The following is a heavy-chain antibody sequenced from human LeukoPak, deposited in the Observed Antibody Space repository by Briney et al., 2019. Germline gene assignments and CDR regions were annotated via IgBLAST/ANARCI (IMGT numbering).Heavy chain of an antibody. V-gene: IGHV3-74*01. Sequence: RGGSLRLSCEASGFTLNKYWMHWVRQAPGKGLVWVSRITGDGSDIAYADSVKGRFTVSRDDAKNTLFLQMNSLRVEDTAIYYCARDAYTTTSNWLDPWGQGTLVTVSS. CDR2: ITGDGSDI. CDR1: GFTLNKYW. J-gene: IGHJ5*02. CDR3: ARDAYTTTSNWLDP. D-gene: IGHD4-17*01.